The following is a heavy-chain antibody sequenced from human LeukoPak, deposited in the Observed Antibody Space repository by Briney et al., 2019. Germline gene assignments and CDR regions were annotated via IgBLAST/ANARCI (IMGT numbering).Heavy chain of an antibody. CDR3: ARDLGSGYDTAGY. CDR2: ISAYNGNT. D-gene: IGHD5-12*01. V-gene: IGHV1-18*04. CDR1: GYTFTGYY. Sequence: VASVKVSCKASGYTFTGYYMHWVRQAPGQGLEWMGWISAYNGNTNYAQKLQGRVTMTTDTSTSTAYMELRSLRSDDTAVYYCARDLGSGYDTAGYWGQGTLVTVSS. J-gene: IGHJ4*02.